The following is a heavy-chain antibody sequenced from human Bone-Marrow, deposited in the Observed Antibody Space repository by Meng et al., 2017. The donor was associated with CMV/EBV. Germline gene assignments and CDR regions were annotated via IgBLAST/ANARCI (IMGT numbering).Heavy chain of an antibody. D-gene: IGHD6-13*01. Sequence: SETLSLTCAVYGGSFSGYYWSWIRQPPGKGLEWIGEINHSGSTNYNPSLKSRVTISVDTSKNQFSLKLSSVTAADTAVYYCARMRLAAAGNPIKPYWGQGTLVTVSS. CDR2: INHSGST. CDR3: ARMRLAAAGNPIKPY. CDR1: GGSFSGYY. V-gene: IGHV4-34*01. J-gene: IGHJ4*02.